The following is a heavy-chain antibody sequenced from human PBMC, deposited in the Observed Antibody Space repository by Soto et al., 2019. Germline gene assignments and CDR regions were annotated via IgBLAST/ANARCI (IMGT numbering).Heavy chain of an antibody. Sequence: QVQLVESGGGLVKPGGSLRLSCAASGFTFSDYYMNWIRQAPGKGLEWVSYISSSSGYTNYADSVKGRFTISRDNARNSLYLKMNSRRAEDTAVYYCARRSGNDAFDIGGQGTMVTVSS. CDR1: GFTFSDYY. CDR2: ISSSSGYT. J-gene: IGHJ3*02. CDR3: ARRSGNDAFDI. V-gene: IGHV3-11*05. D-gene: IGHD3-10*01.